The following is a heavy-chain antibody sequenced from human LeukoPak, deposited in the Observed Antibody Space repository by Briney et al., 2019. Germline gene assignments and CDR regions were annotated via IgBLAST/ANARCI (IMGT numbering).Heavy chain of an antibody. V-gene: IGHV4-61*08. D-gene: IGHD6-6*01. J-gene: IGHJ6*03. Sequence: SETLSLTCTVSGGSISSGGYYWSCIRQPPGKGLECIGYIYYSGSTNYNPSLKSRVTISVDTSKNQFSLKLSSVTAADTAVYYCARAPEGSSFPGYYYYYYMDVWGKGTTVTVSS. CDR3: ARAPEGSSFPGYYYYYYMDV. CDR2: IYYSGST. CDR1: GGSISSGGYY.